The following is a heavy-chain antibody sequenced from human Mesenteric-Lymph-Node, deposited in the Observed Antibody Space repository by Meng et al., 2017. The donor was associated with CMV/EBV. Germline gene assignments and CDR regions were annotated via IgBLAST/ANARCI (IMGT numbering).Heavy chain of an antibody. J-gene: IGHJ4*02. CDR2: INANSGDT. Sequence: SCKASGYTFTGYYIRWVRQAPGQGLEWMGRINANSGDTNYAQNFQGRVTMTRDTSSSITYMELRSLRSDDTAIYYCGRDLVAAALDYWGQGALVTVSS. V-gene: IGHV1-2*06. CDR1: GYTFTGYY. CDR3: GRDLVAAALDY. D-gene: IGHD2-2*01.